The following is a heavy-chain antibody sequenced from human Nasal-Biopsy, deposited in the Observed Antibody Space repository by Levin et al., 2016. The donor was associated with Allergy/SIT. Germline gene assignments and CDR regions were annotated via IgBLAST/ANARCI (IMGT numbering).Heavy chain of an antibody. CDR2: RYSSGGT. Sequence: SETLSLTCTVSGGSVITTGYYYTWIRHHPGKGLEWIGYRYSSGGTSHNPSLKGRVTVSVDTSKNQFSLKLTSVTVADTAVYYCATIPSAYFFSRGLKDSWGQGTLVTVSS. CDR1: GGSVITTGYY. D-gene: IGHD2-21*01. V-gene: IGHV4-31*03. CDR3: ATIPSAYFFSRGLKDS. J-gene: IGHJ4*02.